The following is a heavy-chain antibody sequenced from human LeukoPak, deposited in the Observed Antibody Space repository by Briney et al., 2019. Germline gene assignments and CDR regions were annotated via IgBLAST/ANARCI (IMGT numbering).Heavy chain of an antibody. Sequence: GGSLRLSCAASGFTFSSYWMSWVRQAPGKGLEWVASTTTSGTYQYYADSVKGRFTISRDNAKNSLFLQMDSLSAEDTAVYYCARDRDEYNNSEDAFDIWGQGTKVTVSS. D-gene: IGHD1-14*01. J-gene: IGHJ3*02. V-gene: IGHV3-21*01. CDR3: ARDRDEYNNSEDAFDI. CDR1: GFTFSSYW. CDR2: TTTSGTYQ.